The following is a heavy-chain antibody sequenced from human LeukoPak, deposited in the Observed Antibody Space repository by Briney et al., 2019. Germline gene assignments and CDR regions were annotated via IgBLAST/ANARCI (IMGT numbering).Heavy chain of an antibody. V-gene: IGHV4-30-2*01. CDR1: GGSISSGGYS. D-gene: IGHD6-13*01. CDR2: IYHSGST. Sequence: SQTLSLTCAVSGGSISSGGYSWSWIRQPPGKGLEWIGYIYHSGSTYYNPSLKSRVTISVDRSKNQFSLKLSSVTAADMAVYYCARATAAGAFDIWGQGTMVTVSS. CDR3: ARATAAGAFDI. J-gene: IGHJ3*02.